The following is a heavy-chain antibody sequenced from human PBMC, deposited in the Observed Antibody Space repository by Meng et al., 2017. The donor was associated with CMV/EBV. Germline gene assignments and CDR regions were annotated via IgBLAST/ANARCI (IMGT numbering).Heavy chain of an antibody. J-gene: IGHJ6*02. CDR3: ARDTIAASGEGMDV. CDR1: GGSISSSSYY. V-gene: IGHV4-39*07. Sequence: SETLSLTCTVSGGSISSSSYYWGWIRQPPGKGLEWIGSIYYSGSTYYNPSPKSRVTISVDTSKNQFSLKLSSVTAADTAVYYCARDTIAASGEGMDVWGQGTTVTVSS. D-gene: IGHD6-13*01. CDR2: IYYSGST.